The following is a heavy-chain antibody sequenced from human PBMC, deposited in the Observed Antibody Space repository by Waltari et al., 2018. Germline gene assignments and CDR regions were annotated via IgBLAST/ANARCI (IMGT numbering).Heavy chain of an antibody. J-gene: IGHJ4*02. CDR3: ARQPQYSTSGGY. D-gene: IGHD3-10*01. Sequence: QVQLQELGPGLVEPSLTLTLTCAISGGSISTTNWWNWVRQAPGKGLEWIGETYHTGSTHYNPFLKSLVSIAVDTSKNQFSLMLTSGTAADTAVYFCARQPQYSTSGGYWGPGILVTVSS. V-gene: IGHV4-4*02. CDR2: TYHTGST. CDR1: GGSISTTNW.